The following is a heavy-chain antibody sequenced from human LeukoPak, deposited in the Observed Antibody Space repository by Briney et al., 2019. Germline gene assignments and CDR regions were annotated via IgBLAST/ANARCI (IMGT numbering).Heavy chain of an antibody. CDR1: GFTFSSYG. D-gene: IGHD6-6*01. J-gene: IGHJ6*02. V-gene: IGHV3-33*01. Sequence: GGSLRLSCAASGFTFSSYGMHWVRQAPGKGLEWVAVIWYDGSNKYYADSVKGRFTISRDNSKNTLYLQMNSLRAEDTAVYYCARDGPSIAARPYYYYGMDVWGQGTTVTVSS. CDR2: IWYDGSNK. CDR3: ARDGPSIAARPYYYYGMDV.